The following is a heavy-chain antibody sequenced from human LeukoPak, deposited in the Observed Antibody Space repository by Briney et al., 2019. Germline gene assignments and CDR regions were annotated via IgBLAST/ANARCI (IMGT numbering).Heavy chain of an antibody. J-gene: IGHJ3*02. CDR2: INPNSGGT. D-gene: IGHD5-24*01. CDR1: GYTFTGYY. V-gene: IGHV1-2*02. Sequence: ASVKVSCKASGYTFTGYYMHWVRQAPGQGLEWMGWINPNSGGTNYAQKFQGRVTMTRDTSISTAYLQWSSLKASDTAMYYCATMARGPGDAFDIWGQGTMVTVSS. CDR3: ATMARGPGDAFDI.